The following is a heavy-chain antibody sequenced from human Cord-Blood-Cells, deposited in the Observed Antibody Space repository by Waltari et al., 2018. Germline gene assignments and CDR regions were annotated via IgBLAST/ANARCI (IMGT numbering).Heavy chain of an antibody. Sequence: EVQLLESGGGLVQPGGSLRLSRPASGFTFSSYAMLSVRQAPGKGLEWVSAISGSGGSTYYADSVKGRFTISRDNSKNTLYLQMNSLRAEDTAVYYCAGGSGSYFRVVFWGQGTLVTVSS. D-gene: IGHD1-26*01. CDR3: AGGSGSYFRVVF. CDR1: GFTFSSYA. J-gene: IGHJ4*02. CDR2: ISGSGGST. V-gene: IGHV3-23*01.